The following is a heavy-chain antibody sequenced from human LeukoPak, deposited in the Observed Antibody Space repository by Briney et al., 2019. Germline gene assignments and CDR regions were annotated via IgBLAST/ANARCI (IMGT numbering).Heavy chain of an antibody. CDR2: ISYDGSNK. J-gene: IGHJ4*02. Sequence: GGSLRLSCAASGFTFRSYAMHWVRQAPGKGLEWVAVISYDGSNKYYADSVKGRFTISRDNSKNTLYLQMNSLRAEDTAVYYCAREEAGGHSAAAAYFDYWGQGTLVTVSS. CDR1: GFTFRSYA. CDR3: AREEAGGHSAAAAYFDY. V-gene: IGHV3-30-3*01. D-gene: IGHD6-13*01.